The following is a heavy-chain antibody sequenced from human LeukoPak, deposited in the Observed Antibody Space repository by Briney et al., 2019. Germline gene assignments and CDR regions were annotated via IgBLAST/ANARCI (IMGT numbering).Heavy chain of an antibody. CDR3: ARGGLRSSWYAEYFQH. Sequence: SETLSLTCTVSGGSISSYYWSWIRQPPGKGLEWIGYIYYSGSTNYNPSLKSRGTISVDTSKNQFSLKLSSVTAADTAVYYCARGGLRSSWYAEYFQHWGQGTLVTVSS. CDR2: IYYSGST. D-gene: IGHD6-13*01. CDR1: GGSISSYY. J-gene: IGHJ1*01. V-gene: IGHV4-59*01.